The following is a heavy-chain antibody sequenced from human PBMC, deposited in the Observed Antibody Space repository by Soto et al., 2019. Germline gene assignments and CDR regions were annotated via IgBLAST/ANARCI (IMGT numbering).Heavy chain of an antibody. CDR2: IYYSGST. D-gene: IGHD4-17*01. Sequence: QVQLQESGPGLVKPSETLSLTCTVSGGSISGYYWSWIRQPPGKGLEWIGYIYYSGSTNYNPSLKTRVTMSVDTSKNQFSLNLSSVTAADTAVYYCARIRPIDYGGNGLDSWGQGILVTVSS. CDR1: GGSISGYY. V-gene: IGHV4-59*01. J-gene: IGHJ4*02. CDR3: ARIRPIDYGGNGLDS.